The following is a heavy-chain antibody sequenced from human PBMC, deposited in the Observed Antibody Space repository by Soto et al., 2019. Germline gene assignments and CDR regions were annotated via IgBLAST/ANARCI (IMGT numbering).Heavy chain of an antibody. D-gene: IGHD1-26*01. J-gene: IGHJ6*02. Sequence: PGGSLRLSCPASGFTFSSYSMNWVRQAPGKGLEWVSYISSSSSTIYYQDSVKGRFTIPRDNAKNSQYLQMNRLRDEDTAVYYCARGRARSYFGVHYYGMDVWGQGTTVTVSS. CDR1: GFTFSSYS. CDR3: ARGRARSYFGVHYYGMDV. CDR2: ISSSSSTI. V-gene: IGHV3-48*02.